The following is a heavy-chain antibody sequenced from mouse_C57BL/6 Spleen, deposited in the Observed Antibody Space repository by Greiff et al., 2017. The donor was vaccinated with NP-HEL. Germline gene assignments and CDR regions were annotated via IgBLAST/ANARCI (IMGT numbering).Heavy chain of an antibody. CDR2: IYPGDGDT. CDR1: GYAFSSSW. J-gene: IGHJ3*01. Sequence: VQLVESGPELVKPGASVKISCKASGYAFSSSWMNWVKQRPGKGLEWIGRIYPGDGDTNYNGKFKGKATLTADKSSSTAYMQLSSLTSEDSAVYFCAREPAYDSNYSSFAYWDQGTLVTVSA. CDR3: AREPAYDSNYSSFAY. D-gene: IGHD2-5*01. V-gene: IGHV1-82*01.